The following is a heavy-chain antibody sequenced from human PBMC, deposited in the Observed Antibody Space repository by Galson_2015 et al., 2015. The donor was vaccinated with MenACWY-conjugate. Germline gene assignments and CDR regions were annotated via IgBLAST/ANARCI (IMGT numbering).Heavy chain of an antibody. CDR3: ARHPPGGRGMDV. V-gene: IGHV5-51*01. Sequence: QSGAEVKKPGESLTISCTGTGYSFTNYWIAWVRQMPGKGLEWMGLIDPVDSNTRYSPPFQGQVTISADKSISTAYLQWTSLRASDTAMYYCARHPPGGRGMDVWGQGTTVTVSS. D-gene: IGHD1-26*01. J-gene: IGHJ6*02. CDR1: GYSFTNYW. CDR2: IDPVDSNT.